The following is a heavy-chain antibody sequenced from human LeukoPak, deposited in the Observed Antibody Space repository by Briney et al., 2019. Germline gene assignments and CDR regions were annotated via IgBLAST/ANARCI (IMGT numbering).Heavy chain of an antibody. CDR2: IKQDGSVK. V-gene: IGHV3-7*01. CDR1: GFTFTTYW. Sequence: QSGGSLRLSCEASGFTFTTYWMGWVRQAPGKGLEWVASIKQDGSVKYYVDSVKGRFTISRDNAKNSLYLQMNSLRAEDTAMYYRARPLMYYFGSETYYWFDPWGQGTLVTVSS. D-gene: IGHD3-10*01. CDR3: ARPLMYYFGSETYYWFDP. J-gene: IGHJ5*02.